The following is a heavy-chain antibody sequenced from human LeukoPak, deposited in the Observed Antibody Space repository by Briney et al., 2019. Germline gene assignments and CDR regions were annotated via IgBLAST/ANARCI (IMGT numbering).Heavy chain of an antibody. CDR1: GYTFTGYY. CDR3: ARDEAGTSGFDY. J-gene: IGHJ4*02. Sequence: ASVTVSCTASGYTFTGYYMHWVRQAPGQGLEWMGWINPNSGGTNYAQKFQGRVTMTRDTSISTAYMELSRLRSDDTAVYYCARDEAGTSGFDYWGQGTLVTVSS. V-gene: IGHV1-2*02. D-gene: IGHD6-13*01. CDR2: INPNSGGT.